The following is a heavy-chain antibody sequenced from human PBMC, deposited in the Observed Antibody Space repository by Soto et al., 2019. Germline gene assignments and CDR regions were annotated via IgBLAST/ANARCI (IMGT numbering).Heavy chain of an antibody. J-gene: IGHJ4*02. CDR1: GFTFSSYA. V-gene: IGHV3-23*01. D-gene: IGHD3-16*02. CDR3: AKSYDYVWGSYRYLPMDY. CDR2: ISSSGGST. Sequence: GSLRLSCAASGFTFSSYAMSWVRQAPGKGLEWVSAISSSGGSTYYADSVKGRFTISRDNSKNTLYLQMNSLRAEDTAVYYCAKSYDYVWGSYRYLPMDYWGQGTLVTVSS.